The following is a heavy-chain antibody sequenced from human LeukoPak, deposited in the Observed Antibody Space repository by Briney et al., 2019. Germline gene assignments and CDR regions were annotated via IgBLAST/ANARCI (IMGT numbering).Heavy chain of an antibody. CDR1: GGSISSGGYY. V-gene: IGHV4-31*03. D-gene: IGHD3-22*01. J-gene: IGHJ4*02. CDR3: ARGRGSGYYKYYFDY. CDR2: IYYSGST. Sequence: KPSETLSLTCTVSGGSISSGGYYWSWIRQHPGKGLEWIGYIYYSGSTYYNPSLKSRVTISVDTSKNQFSLKLSSVTAADTAVYYCARGRGSGYYKYYFDYWAREPWSPSPQ.